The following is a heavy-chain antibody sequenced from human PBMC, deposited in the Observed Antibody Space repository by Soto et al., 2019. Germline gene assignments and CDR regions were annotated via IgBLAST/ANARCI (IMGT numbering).Heavy chain of an antibody. V-gene: IGHV1-69*04. CDR3: ARDLTGGPVVVPVPFFNP. D-gene: IGHD2-2*01. Sequence: ASVKVSCKASGGTFSSYTISWVRQAPGQGLEWMGRIIPILGIANYAQKFQGRVTITADKSTSTAYMELSSLRSEDTAVYYCARDLTGGPVVVPVPFFNPWGQGTLVTVSS. J-gene: IGHJ5*02. CDR2: IIPILGIA. CDR1: GGTFSSYT.